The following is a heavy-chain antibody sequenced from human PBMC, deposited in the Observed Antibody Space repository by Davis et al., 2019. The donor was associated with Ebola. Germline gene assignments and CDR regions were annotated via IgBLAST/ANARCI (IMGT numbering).Heavy chain of an antibody. V-gene: IGHV4-39*07. J-gene: IGHJ5*02. Sequence: SETLSLTCTVSGGSINSNFHYWSWIRQPPGKGLEWIGEINHSGSTNYNPSLKSRVTVSIDTSKNQFSLELNSLTAADTAVYYCARRYSISWYDLWGQGTLVTVSS. D-gene: IGHD6-13*01. CDR3: ARRYSISWYDL. CDR1: GGSINSNFHY. CDR2: INHSGST.